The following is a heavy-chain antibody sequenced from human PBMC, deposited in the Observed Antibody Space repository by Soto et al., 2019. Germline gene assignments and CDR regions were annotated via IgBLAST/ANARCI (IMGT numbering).Heavy chain of an antibody. CDR2: IYYSGST. J-gene: IGHJ3*02. D-gene: IGHD3-10*01. V-gene: IGHV4-30-4*01. CDR3: ARARTYGLLWFGELLRWGSFDI. CDR1: GGSISSGDYY. Sequence: SETLSLTCTVSGGSISSGDYYWSWIRQPPGKGLEWIGYIYYSGSTYYNPSLKSRVTISVDTSKNQFSLKLSSVTAADTAVYYCARARTYGLLWFGELLRWGSFDIWGQGTMVTVSS.